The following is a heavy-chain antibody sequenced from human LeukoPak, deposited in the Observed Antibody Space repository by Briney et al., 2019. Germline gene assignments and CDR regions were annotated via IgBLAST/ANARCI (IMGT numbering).Heavy chain of an antibody. CDR1: GFTFSSYG. Sequence: GGSLRLSCAASGFTFSSYGMHWVRQAPGKGLEWVAFIRYDGSNKYYADSVKGRFTISRDNSKNTLYLQMNSLRAEDTAVYYCARGRRVDAAMLSDWGRGTRVTVSS. V-gene: IGHV3-30*02. J-gene: IGHJ4*02. D-gene: IGHD5-18*01. CDR3: ARGRRVDAAMLSD. CDR2: IRYDGSNK.